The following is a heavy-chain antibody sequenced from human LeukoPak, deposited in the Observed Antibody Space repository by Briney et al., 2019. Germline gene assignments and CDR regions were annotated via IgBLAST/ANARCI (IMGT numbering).Heavy chain of an antibody. CDR2: ISDSGGST. D-gene: IGHD6-19*01. V-gene: IGHV3-23*01. Sequence: PGESLGLSCAASGFTFSSYAMSWVRQAPGKGLEWVSGISDSGGSTYYEDSVKGRFTISRDNSKNTLYLQMNSLRAEDTAVYYCAKSGGYSSGWGFDAFDIWGQGTMVTVSS. J-gene: IGHJ3*02. CDR3: AKSGGYSSGWGFDAFDI. CDR1: GFTFSSYA.